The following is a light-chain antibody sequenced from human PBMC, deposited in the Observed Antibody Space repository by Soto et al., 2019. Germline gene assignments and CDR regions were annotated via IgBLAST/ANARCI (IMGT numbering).Light chain of an antibody. J-gene: IGLJ1*01. Sequence: SALTQPRSVSGSPGQSVTISCTGTSSDVGGYNYVSWYQQHPGKAPKLMIYDVSKRPSGVPDRFSGSKSGNTASLTISGLQAEDEADYYCSSYTSSSRVFGTGTKVTVL. CDR1: SSDVGGYNY. CDR3: SSYTSSSRV. CDR2: DVS. V-gene: IGLV2-11*01.